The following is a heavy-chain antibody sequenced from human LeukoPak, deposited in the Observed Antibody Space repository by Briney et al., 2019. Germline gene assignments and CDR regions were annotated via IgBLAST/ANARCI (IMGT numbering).Heavy chain of an antibody. J-gene: IGHJ4*02. CDR1: AYTFTSYG. CDR3: ARDKASGPYYFDY. CDR2: ISGYNGNT. Sequence: GASVKVSCKASAYTFTSYGVSWVRQAPGQGPEWMGWISGYNGNTNYAQKLQGRLTLTVDTSTSTAYMELRSLRSDDTAVYFCARDKASGPYYFDYWGQGTLVTVSS. D-gene: IGHD5-12*01. V-gene: IGHV1-18*01.